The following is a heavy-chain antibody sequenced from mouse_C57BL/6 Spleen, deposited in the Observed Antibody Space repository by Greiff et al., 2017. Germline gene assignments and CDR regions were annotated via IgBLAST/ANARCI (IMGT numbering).Heavy chain of an antibody. V-gene: IGHV1-85*01. Sequence: QVQLQQSGPELVKPGASVTLSCKASGYTFTSYDINWVKQRPGQGLEWIGGIYPRDGSTKYNEKFKGKAKLTVDTSSSTAYMELPSLKSEDSAVYFCARAAPLTGTFYWGQGTSLTVSS. D-gene: IGHD4-1*01. CDR2: IYPRDGST. CDR1: GYTFTSYD. J-gene: IGHJ2*02. CDR3: ARAAPLTGTFY.